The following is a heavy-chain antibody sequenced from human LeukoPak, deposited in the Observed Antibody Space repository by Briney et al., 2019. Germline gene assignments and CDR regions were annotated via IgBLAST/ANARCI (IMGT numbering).Heavy chain of an antibody. CDR2: IKTDGSET. Sequence: GGSLRLSCAVSGFNFRDHWMDWVRQAPGKGLEWVGHIKTDGSETYYVDSLKGRFSISRDNTNNALYLQMNSLRVEDTAVYYCAKNNGWFHLAQWGQGTLVIVSS. CDR1: GFNFRDHW. D-gene: IGHD6-19*01. V-gene: IGHV3-7*03. J-gene: IGHJ4*02. CDR3: AKNNGWFHLAQ.